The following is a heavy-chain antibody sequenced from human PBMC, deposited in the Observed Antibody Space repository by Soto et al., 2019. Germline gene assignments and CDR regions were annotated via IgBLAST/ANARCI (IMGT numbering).Heavy chain of an antibody. Sequence: SETLSLTCIVSNGSISSRSSYWGWIRQTPGKGLEWIGYIYYSGSTYYNPSLKSRVTISVDTSKNQFSLKLSSVTAADTAVCYCARKGYCSSTSCYAVPVNWFDPWGQGTLVTVSS. D-gene: IGHD2-2*01. J-gene: IGHJ5*02. CDR3: ARKGYCSSTSCYAVPVNWFDP. CDR2: IYYSGST. CDR1: NGSISSRSSY. V-gene: IGHV4-31*03.